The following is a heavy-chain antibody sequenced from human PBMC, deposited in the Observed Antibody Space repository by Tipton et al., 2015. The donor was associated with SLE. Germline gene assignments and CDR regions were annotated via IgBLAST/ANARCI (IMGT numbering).Heavy chain of an antibody. Sequence: GSLRLSCAASGFTVSSNYMSWVRQAPGKGLEWVSVIYRGGNTYYADSVKGRFTIPRHNSKNTLYLQMNSLRAEDTAVYYCARERTGDGDAFDIWGQGTMVTVSS. CDR1: GFTVSSNY. CDR3: ARERTGDGDAFDI. CDR2: IYRGGNT. D-gene: IGHD7-27*01. J-gene: IGHJ3*02. V-gene: IGHV3-53*04.